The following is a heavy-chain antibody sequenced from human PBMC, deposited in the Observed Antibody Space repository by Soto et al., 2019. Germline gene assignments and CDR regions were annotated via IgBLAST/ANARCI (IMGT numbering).Heavy chain of an antibody. D-gene: IGHD3-22*01. CDR3: ARHPRTYYYDSSGHFFDY. V-gene: IGHV4-39*01. J-gene: IGHJ4*02. CDR2: IYYSGST. CDR1: GGSISSSSYY. Sequence: QLQLQESGPGLVKPSETLSLTCTVSGGSISSSSYYWGWIRQPPGKGLEWIGSIYYSGSTYYNPSLKRRLTIPVDTSKNQFSLKLSSVTAADTAVYYCARHPRTYYYDSSGHFFDYWGQGTLVTVSS.